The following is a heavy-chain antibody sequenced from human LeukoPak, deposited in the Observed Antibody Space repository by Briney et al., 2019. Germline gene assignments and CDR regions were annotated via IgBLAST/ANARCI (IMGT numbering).Heavy chain of an antibody. V-gene: IGHV3-23*01. CDR3: AKRNAMVRGGPCFDY. Sequence: GGSLRLSCAASGFPFSSYAMNWVRQAPGKGLEWVSIIFGADKNTTYYADSVKGRFTVSRDNSKNTLDLQMTDLRPEDTAIYYCAKRNAMVRGGPCFDYWGQGILVAVSS. J-gene: IGHJ4*02. CDR2: IFGADKNTT. CDR1: GFPFSSYA. D-gene: IGHD3-10*01.